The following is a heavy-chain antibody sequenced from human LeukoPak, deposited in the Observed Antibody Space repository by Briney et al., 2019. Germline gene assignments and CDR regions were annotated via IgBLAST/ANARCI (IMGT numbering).Heavy chain of an antibody. CDR2: IYHSGST. CDR3: AAQGRYSSGWRADY. CDR1: GGSISSGGYS. J-gene: IGHJ4*02. Sequence: PSETLSLTCAVSGGSISSGGYSWSWIRQPPGKGLEWIGYIYHSGSTYYNPSLKSRVTISVDRSKNQFSLKLSSVTAADTAVYYCAAQGRYSSGWRADYWGQGTLVTVSS. V-gene: IGHV4-30-2*01. D-gene: IGHD6-19*01.